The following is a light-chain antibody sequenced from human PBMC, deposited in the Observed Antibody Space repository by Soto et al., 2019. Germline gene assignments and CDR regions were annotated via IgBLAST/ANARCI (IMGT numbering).Light chain of an antibody. Sequence: EILMTQSPATLSVSPGERASLSCRADQSVNSVYLAWYQHKPGQAPRLLIYGASSRAAGIPDRFSGSGSGTDFTLTISRLEPEDFVVYHCQQYGDLPPTFGQGTKVDIK. J-gene: IGKJ1*01. CDR2: GAS. CDR3: QQYGDLPPT. CDR1: QSVNSVY. V-gene: IGKV3-20*01.